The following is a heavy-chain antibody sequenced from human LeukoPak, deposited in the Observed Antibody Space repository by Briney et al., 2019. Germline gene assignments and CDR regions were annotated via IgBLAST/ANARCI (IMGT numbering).Heavy chain of an antibody. CDR2: IYYSGST. CDR1: GGSFSGYY. CDR3: ARVVKDNWFDP. J-gene: IGHJ5*02. V-gene: IGHV4-59*01. Sequence: PSETLSLTCAVYGGSFSGYYWSWIRQPPGKGLEWIGYIYYSGSTNYNPSLKSRVTISVDTSKNQFSLKLSSVTAADTAVYYCARVVKDNWFDPWGQGTLVTVSS. D-gene: IGHD1-26*01.